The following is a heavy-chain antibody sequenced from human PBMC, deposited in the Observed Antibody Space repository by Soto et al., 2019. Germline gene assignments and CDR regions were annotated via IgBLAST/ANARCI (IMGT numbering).Heavy chain of an antibody. CDR1: GFTFSSYW. CDR2: VNQDGSEK. D-gene: IGHD3-10*01. J-gene: IGHJ6*03. V-gene: IGHV3-7*01. Sequence: GGSLRLSCAGSGFTFSSYWMSWVRQAPGKGLEWVANVNQDGSEKRYVDSVKGRFTISRDNAEKSVYLQMNSVRAEDTAVYYCARTPPSVSGSTTYYYYMDVWGKGTTVTVSS. CDR3: ARTPPSVSGSTTYYYYMDV.